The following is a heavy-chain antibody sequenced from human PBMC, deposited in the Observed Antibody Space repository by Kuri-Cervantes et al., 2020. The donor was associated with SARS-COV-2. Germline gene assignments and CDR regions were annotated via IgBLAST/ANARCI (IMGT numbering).Heavy chain of an antibody. CDR1: GDSISSSAYY. D-gene: IGHD5-24*01. CDR2: IYYSGGT. V-gene: IGHV4-39*07. Sequence: SETLSLTCTVSGDSISSSAYYWGWIRLPPGRGLEWIGNIYYSGGTYYNPSLKRRVTISIDTSKNQVSLRLTSATAADTAVYYCGRVSWLQMWHRYSDSWGQGTLVTVSS. J-gene: IGHJ4*02. CDR3: GRVSWLQMWHRYSDS.